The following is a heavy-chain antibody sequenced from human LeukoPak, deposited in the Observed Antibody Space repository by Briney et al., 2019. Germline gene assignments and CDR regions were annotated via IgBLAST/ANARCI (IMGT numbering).Heavy chain of an antibody. J-gene: IGHJ6*02. Sequence: ASLKVSCKPSGYSFSTFDINWVRQAPGQGLEWMGWMNPNSGNTNYEQKFQGRLTMTRDTSISTAYMELSSLRSEDTAVYYCARGGILVQGVTILYGMDVWGQGTTVTVSS. D-gene: IGHD3-10*01. CDR3: ARGGILVQGVTILYGMDV. V-gene: IGHV1-8*01. CDR1: GYSFSTFD. CDR2: MNPNSGNT.